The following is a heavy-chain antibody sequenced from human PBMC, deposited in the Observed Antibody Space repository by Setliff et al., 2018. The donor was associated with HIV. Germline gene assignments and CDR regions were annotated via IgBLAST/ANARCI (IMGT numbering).Heavy chain of an antibody. CDR1: GFTFTTSA. Sequence: GASVKVSCKASGFTFTTSAMQWVRQARGRRLEWIGWIVVGSGNTNYARKFQERVNITRDMSTSTSYMELTNLRSEDTAVYYRAARPGVDSSGHYDYYYMDVWGEGTTVTVSS. V-gene: IGHV1-58*02. CDR2: IVVGSGNT. D-gene: IGHD3-22*01. J-gene: IGHJ6*03. CDR3: AARPGVDSSGHYDYYYMDV.